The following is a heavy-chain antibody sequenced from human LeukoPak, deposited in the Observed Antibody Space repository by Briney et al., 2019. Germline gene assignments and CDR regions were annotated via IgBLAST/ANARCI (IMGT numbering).Heavy chain of an antibody. CDR2: IRVSRGRK. D-gene: IGHD3-10*01. Sequence: AESLTLACAVSGFTFSSYSMSWVRQPPGKWLEWVAAIRVSRGRKYYPNFVKGRSTICRDNSKNTLYLKINSLRPEDTAVYYRAKSSLRVALDAFDIWGEGTMVSVSS. CDR1: GFTFSSYS. CDR3: AKSSLRVALDAFDI. J-gene: IGHJ3*02. V-gene: IGHV3-23*01.